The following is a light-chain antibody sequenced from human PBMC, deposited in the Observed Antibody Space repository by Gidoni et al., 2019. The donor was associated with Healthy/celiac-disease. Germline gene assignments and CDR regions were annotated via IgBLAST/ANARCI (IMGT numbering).Light chain of an antibody. CDR2: ECS. CDR3: CSYAGSSTSLYV. J-gene: IGLJ1*01. V-gene: IGLV2-23*01. Sequence: QSALTQPASVSGSPGQSITISCTGTSSDVGSYNLVSWYQQHPGKAPKLMIYECSKRPSGVSNRFSGSKSGNTASLTISGLQAEDEADYYCCSYAGSSTSLYVFGTGTKVTVL. CDR1: SSDVGSYNL.